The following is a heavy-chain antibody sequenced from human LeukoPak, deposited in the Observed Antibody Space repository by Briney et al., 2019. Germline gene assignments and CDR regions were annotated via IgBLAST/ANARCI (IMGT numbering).Heavy chain of an antibody. Sequence: SSETLSLTCAVYGGSFSGYYWSWIRQPPGKGLEWIGEINHSGSTNSNPSLKSRVTISVDTSKNQFSLKLSSVTAADTAVYYCARRLLGYCSGGSCYSGYFQHWGQGTLVTVSS. CDR2: INHSGST. D-gene: IGHD2-15*01. CDR3: ARRLLGYCSGGSCYSGYFQH. CDR1: GGSFSGYY. V-gene: IGHV4-34*01. J-gene: IGHJ1*01.